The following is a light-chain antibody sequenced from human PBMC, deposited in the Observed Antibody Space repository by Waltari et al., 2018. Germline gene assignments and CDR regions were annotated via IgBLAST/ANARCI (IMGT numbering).Light chain of an antibody. CDR1: SSNIGSTP. CDR3: AAWDDSLNWV. Sequence: QSVLTQPPSASGTPGQRAPISCSGSSSNIGSTPVNWYQQLPGTAPKLLIYSNNQRSSGVPDRFSGSKSGTSASLAISGLQSEDEADYYCAAWDDSLNWVFGGGTKLTVL. CDR2: SNN. V-gene: IGLV1-44*01. J-gene: IGLJ3*02.